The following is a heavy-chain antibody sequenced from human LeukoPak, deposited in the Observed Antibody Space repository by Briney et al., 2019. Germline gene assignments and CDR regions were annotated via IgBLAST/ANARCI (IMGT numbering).Heavy chain of an antibody. CDR1: GYSFTSYD. CDR2: MNPNSGNT. Sequence: ASVKVSCKASGYSFTSYDINWVRQATGQGLEWMGWMNPNSGNTGYAQKFQGRVTMTRNTSISTAYMELSSLRSEDTAVYYCARSLSRIKLYNWFDPWGQGTLVTVSS. D-gene: IGHD2/OR15-2a*01. J-gene: IGHJ5*02. CDR3: ARSLSRIKLYNWFDP. V-gene: IGHV1-8*01.